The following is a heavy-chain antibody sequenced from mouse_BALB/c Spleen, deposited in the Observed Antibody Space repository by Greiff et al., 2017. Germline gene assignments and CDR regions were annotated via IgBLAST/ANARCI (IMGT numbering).Heavy chain of an antibody. D-gene: IGHD2-1*01. CDR2: IYPYNGGT. Sequence: DVKLQESGPELVKPGASVKISCKASGYTFTDYNMHWVKQSHGKSLEWIGYIYPYNGGTGYNQKFKSKATLTVDNSSSTAYMELRSLTSEDSAVYYCARGGYGNFFFDYWGQGTTLTVSS. J-gene: IGHJ2*01. V-gene: IGHV1S29*02. CDR1: GYTFTDYN. CDR3: ARGGYGNFFFDY.